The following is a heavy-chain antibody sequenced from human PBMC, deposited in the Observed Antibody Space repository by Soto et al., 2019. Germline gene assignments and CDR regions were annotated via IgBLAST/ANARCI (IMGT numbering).Heavy chain of an antibody. CDR2: IWYDGSNK. CDR1: GFTFSSYG. Sequence: VQLVESGGGVVQPGRSLRLSCAASGFTFSSYGMHWVRQAPGKGLEWVAVIWYDGSNKYYADSVKGRFTISRDNSKNTLYLQMNSLRAEDTAVYYCARDGGRRYYYGMDVWGQGTTVTVSS. D-gene: IGHD3-16*01. J-gene: IGHJ6*02. V-gene: IGHV3-33*01. CDR3: ARDGGRRYYYGMDV.